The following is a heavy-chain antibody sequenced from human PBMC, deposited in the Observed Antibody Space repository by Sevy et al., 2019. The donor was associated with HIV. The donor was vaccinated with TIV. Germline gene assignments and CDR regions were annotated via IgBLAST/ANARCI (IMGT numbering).Heavy chain of an antibody. D-gene: IGHD2-15*01. J-gene: IGHJ4*02. CDR2: ISIDGSNK. CDR1: GFTFKYHG. V-gene: IGHV3-30*18. CDR3: AKDGGHIDIDY. Sequence: GGSLRLSCAASGFTFKYHGMHWVRQAPGKGLEWLSLISIDGSNKYYADSVKGRFTISKDNAKNPVSVQMNSLRPEETATYYCAKDGGHIDIDYWGQGILVTVSS.